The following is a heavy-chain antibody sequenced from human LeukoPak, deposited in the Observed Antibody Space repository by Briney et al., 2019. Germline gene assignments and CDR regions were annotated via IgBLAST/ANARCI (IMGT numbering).Heavy chain of an antibody. CDR3: AREERQGFDY. CDR2: IGTSSDSI. Sequence: PGGSLRLSCTASGFTFSSYWMSWVRQAPGKGLEWVSSIGTSSDSIYYADSVKGRFTTSRDNAKNSLYLQMNSLRVEDTAVYYCAREERQGFDYWGQGTLVTVSS. CDR1: GFTFSSYW. D-gene: IGHD1-1*01. V-gene: IGHV3-21*01. J-gene: IGHJ4*02.